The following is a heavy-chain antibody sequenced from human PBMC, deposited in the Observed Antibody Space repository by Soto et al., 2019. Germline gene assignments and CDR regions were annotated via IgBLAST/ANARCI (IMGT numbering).Heavy chain of an antibody. J-gene: IGHJ6*02. V-gene: IGHV3-48*02. CDR2: ITSDRSTI. CDR1: GFTFSSYS. Sequence: PGGSLRLSCAASGFTFSSYSINWVRQAPGKGLEWFSYITSDRSTISYADSVKGRFTVSRDNAKDSLYLQMNSLRDEDTAVYYCARVGRGVYGMDVWGQGTSVTVSS. CDR3: ARVGRGVYGMDV. D-gene: IGHD2-8*01.